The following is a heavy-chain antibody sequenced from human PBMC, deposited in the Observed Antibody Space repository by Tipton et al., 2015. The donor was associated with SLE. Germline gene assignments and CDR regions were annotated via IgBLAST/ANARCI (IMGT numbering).Heavy chain of an antibody. CDR1: EFTFGHYS. CDR2: ISSISRYM. D-gene: IGHD2-2*02. V-gene: IGHV3-11*06. J-gene: IGHJ4*02. Sequence: SLRLSCAASEFTFGHYSMSWIRQAPGKGLEWVSSISSISRYMYYADSVKGRFTISRDNAKNLLSLQMNSLRAEDTAIYYCARNSPGYCSSTSCYMGDWGQGTLVTVSS. CDR3: ARNSPGYCSSTSCYMGD.